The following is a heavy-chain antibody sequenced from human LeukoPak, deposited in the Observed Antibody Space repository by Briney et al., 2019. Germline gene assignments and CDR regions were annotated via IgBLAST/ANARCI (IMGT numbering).Heavy chain of an antibody. CDR1: GFTFSSYD. Sequence: GGSLRLSCAASGFTFSSYDMHWVRQATGKGLEWVSAIGTAGDTYYPGSVKGRFTISRDNSENTLYLQMNSLRAEDTAVYYCAKVTRSSYYYDSSGYYSLVDYWGQGTLVTVSS. J-gene: IGHJ4*02. CDR2: IGTAGDT. CDR3: AKVTRSSYYYDSSGYYSLVDY. D-gene: IGHD3-22*01. V-gene: IGHV3-13*01.